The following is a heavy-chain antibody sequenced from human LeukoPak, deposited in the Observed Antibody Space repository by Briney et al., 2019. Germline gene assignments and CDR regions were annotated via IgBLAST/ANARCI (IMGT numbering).Heavy chain of an antibody. CDR1: GGSISSSSYY. J-gene: IGHJ4*02. CDR2: INHSGST. CDR3: AREGCSGGSCSAGDKHSFDY. V-gene: IGHV4-39*07. Sequence: SSETLSLTCTVSGGSISSSSYYWGWIRQPPGKGLEWIGEINHSGSTNYNPSLKSRVTISVDTSKNQFSLKLSSVTAADTAVYYCAREGCSGGSCSAGDKHSFDYWGQGTLVTVSS. D-gene: IGHD2-15*01.